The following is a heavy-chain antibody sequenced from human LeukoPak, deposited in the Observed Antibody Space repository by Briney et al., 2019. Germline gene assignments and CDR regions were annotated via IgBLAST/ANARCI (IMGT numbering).Heavy chain of an antibody. CDR3: ARGVTVFGGAPKGALDI. CDR1: GGSIRSGTDY. J-gene: IGHJ3*02. V-gene: IGHV4-61*02. Sequence: SQTLSLTCTVSGGSIRSGTDYWSWIRQPAGKGLEWIGRIYMSGSTDYNPSFKSRVTMSVDTSKNQVSLKLRSVTAADTAVYFCARGVTVFGGAPKGALDIWGRGTMVTVSS. CDR2: IYMSGST. D-gene: IGHD3-3*01.